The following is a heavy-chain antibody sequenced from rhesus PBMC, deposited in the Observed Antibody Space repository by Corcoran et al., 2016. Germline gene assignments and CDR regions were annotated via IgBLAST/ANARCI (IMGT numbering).Heavy chain of an antibody. D-gene: IGHD3-16*01. J-gene: IGHJ4*01. CDR2: ISYSGST. V-gene: IGHV4-122*02. CDR3: ARRGYDSGSYRREFDY. CDR1: GYSISSGYG. Sequence: QLQLQESGPGLVQPSETLSLPCAVSGYSISSGYGWSWIRQPPGKGMEWIGYISYSGSTSYNPALKSRVTMSRDTSKNQFSLKRSSVTAADTAVYYCARRGYDSGSYRREFDYWGQGVRVTVSS.